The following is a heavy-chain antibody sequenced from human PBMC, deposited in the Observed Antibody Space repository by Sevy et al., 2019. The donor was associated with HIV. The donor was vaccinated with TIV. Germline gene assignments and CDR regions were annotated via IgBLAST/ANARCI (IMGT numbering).Heavy chain of an antibody. V-gene: IGHV3-15*01. CDR1: GFTYSNAW. CDR2: IKSESDGGAT. J-gene: IGHJ6*02. Sequence: GGSLRLSCTAAGFTYSNAWMSWVRQAPGKGLEWVGRIKSESDGGATDYAAFVKGRFTISRDDSENTLYVQMNSLKTEDTAIYYCSTKGNGYDYYRVPDVWGQGTPVTVS. D-gene: IGHD3-22*01. CDR3: STKGNGYDYYRVPDV.